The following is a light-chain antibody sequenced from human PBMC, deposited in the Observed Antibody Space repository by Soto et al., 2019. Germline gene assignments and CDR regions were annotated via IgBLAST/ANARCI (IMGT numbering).Light chain of an antibody. CDR1: QSVSSN. CDR3: QQRSNWPPST. Sequence: ESVLTQSPGTLSLSPGERATLSCRASQSVSSNLAWYQQKPGQAPRLLIYDASNRATGIPARFSGSGSGTDFTLTISSLEPEDFAVYYCQQRSNWPPSTFGQGTKVDIK. J-gene: IGKJ1*01. CDR2: DAS. V-gene: IGKV3-11*01.